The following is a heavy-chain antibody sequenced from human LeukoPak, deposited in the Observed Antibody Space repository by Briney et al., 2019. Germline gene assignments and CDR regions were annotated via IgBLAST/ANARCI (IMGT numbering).Heavy chain of an antibody. CDR1: GFTLSSYA. J-gene: IGHJ4*02. D-gene: IGHD2-15*01. CDR2: ISSNGGST. V-gene: IGHV3-64*01. Sequence: GGSLRLSCAASGFTLSSYAMHWVRQAPGKGLEYVSAISSNGGSTYYANSVKGRFTISRDDSKNTLYLQMGSLRAEDMAAYYCARLVVVAATRYFDYWGQGTLVTVPS. CDR3: ARLVVVAATRYFDY.